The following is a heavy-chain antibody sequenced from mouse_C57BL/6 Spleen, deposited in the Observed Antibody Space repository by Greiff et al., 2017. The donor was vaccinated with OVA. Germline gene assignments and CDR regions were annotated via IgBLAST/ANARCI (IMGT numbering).Heavy chain of an antibody. CDR1: GYTFTDYN. V-gene: IGHV1-22*01. CDR2: INPNNGGT. D-gene: IGHD3-1*01. J-gene: IGHJ2*01. CDR3: ARYRADPGDY. Sequence: EVQLQQSGPELVKPGASVKMSCKASGYTFTDYNMHWVKQSHGKSLEWIGYINPNNGGTSYNQKFKGKATLTVNKYSSTAYMELRSLTSEDSAVYYCARYRADPGDYWGQGTTLTVSS.